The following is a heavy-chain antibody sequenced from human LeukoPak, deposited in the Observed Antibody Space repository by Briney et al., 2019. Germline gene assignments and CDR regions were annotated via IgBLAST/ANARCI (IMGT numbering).Heavy chain of an antibody. V-gene: IGHV3-48*01. CDR2: ISSSSSTI. CDR1: GFTFSSYS. Sequence: GGSLRLSCAASGFTFSSYSMNWVRQAPGKGLEWVSYISSSSSTIYYTDSVKGRFTISRDNAKNSLYLQMISLRAEDTAVYYCARRYCTSSSCYSDYWGQGTLVTVSS. J-gene: IGHJ4*02. D-gene: IGHD2-2*01. CDR3: ARRYCTSSSCYSDY.